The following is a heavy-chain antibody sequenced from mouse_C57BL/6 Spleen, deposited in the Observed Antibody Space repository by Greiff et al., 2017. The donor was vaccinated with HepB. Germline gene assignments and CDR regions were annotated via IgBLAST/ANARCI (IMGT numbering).Heavy chain of an antibody. Sequence: EVQLQQSGPELVKPGASVKISCKASGYTFTDYYMNWVKQSHGKSLEWIGDINPNNGGTSYNQKFKGKATLTVDKSSSTAYMELRSLTSEDSAVHYCARAHGSRYYYAMDYWGQGTSVTVSS. J-gene: IGHJ4*01. CDR3: ARAHGSRYYYAMDY. CDR2: INPNNGGT. CDR1: GYTFTDYY. V-gene: IGHV1-26*01. D-gene: IGHD1-1*01.